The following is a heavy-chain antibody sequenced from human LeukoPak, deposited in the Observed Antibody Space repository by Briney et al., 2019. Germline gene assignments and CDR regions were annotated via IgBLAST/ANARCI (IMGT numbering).Heavy chain of an antibody. V-gene: IGHV3-30*18. CDR1: GFTFSSYG. CDR3: AKVYCSGGSCGDNLFDP. CDR2: ISYDGSNK. Sequence: GGSLRLSCAASGFTFSSYGMHWVRQAPGKGLEWVAAISYDGSNKYYADSVKGRFTISRDNSKSTLYLQMNSLRAEDTAVYYCAKVYCSGGSCGDNLFDPWGQGTLVTVSS. D-gene: IGHD2-15*01. J-gene: IGHJ5*02.